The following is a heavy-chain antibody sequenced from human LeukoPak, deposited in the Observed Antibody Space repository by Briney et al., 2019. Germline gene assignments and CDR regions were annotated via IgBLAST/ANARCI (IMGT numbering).Heavy chain of an antibody. D-gene: IGHD4-23*01. CDR1: GFTFSTYS. V-gene: IGHV3-21*01. J-gene: IGHJ4*02. Sequence: GGSLRLSRAASGFTFSTYSMNWVRQAPGKGLQWVSSISSTGTYIYYADSVKGRFTISRDNAENSLYLQMNSLRAEDTAVYYCARDSPGEVITARGDYWGQGTLVTVSS. CDR3: ARDSPGEVITARGDY. CDR2: ISSTGTYI.